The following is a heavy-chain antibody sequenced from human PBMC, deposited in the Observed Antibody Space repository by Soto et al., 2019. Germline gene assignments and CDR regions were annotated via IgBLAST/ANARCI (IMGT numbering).Heavy chain of an antibody. V-gene: IGHV1-69*12. CDR3: AASGYCSGGSGYSVDY. CDR1: GGTFSSYA. D-gene: IGHD2-15*01. CDR2: IIPIFGTA. J-gene: IGHJ4*02. Sequence: QVQLVQSGAEVKKPGSSVKVSCKASGGTFSSYAISWVRQAPGQGLEWMGGIIPIFGTANYAQKFQGRVTITADESTSTAYMELSSLRSEDTAVYYCAASGYCSGGSGYSVDYWGQGTLVTVSS.